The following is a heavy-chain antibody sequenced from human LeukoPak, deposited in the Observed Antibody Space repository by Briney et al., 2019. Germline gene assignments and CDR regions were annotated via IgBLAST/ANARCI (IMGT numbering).Heavy chain of an antibody. CDR1: GFTFRSYG. CDR3: ARERRGPHGYLIDS. D-gene: IGHD2-2*03. J-gene: IGHJ4*02. CDR2: IWFDGSKK. V-gene: IGHV3-33*01. Sequence: GGSLRLSCAASGFTFRSYGMHWVRQAPGKGLEWVAIIWFDGSKKYYADSLKGRFTISRDNSKNTLYLQMNSLSAEDTAVYYCARERRGPHGYLIDSWGQGTLVTVSS.